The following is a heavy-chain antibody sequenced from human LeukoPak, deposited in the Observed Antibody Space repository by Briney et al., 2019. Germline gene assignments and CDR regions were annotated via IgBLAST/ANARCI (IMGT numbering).Heavy chain of an antibody. CDR2: IYTSGNT. D-gene: IGHD1-1*01. Sequence: SETLSLTCTVSGGSINNYYWSWIRQPAGKGLEWIGRIYTSGNTNYNPSLESRVTMSLDRSKNQFSLKLSSVTAADTAVYYCAPLETGNNWFDPWGQGTLVTVSS. V-gene: IGHV4-4*07. CDR3: APLETGNNWFDP. CDR1: GGSINNYY. J-gene: IGHJ5*02.